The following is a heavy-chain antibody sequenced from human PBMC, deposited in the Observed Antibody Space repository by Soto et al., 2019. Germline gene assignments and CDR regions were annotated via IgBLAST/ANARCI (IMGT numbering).Heavy chain of an antibody. D-gene: IGHD3-16*01. V-gene: IGHV5-51*01. CDR1: GYTFTNYW. CDR3: VRPNFGALTHFDF. J-gene: IGHJ4*02. CDR2: IFPGDSDT. Sequence: GESLKISCKAIGYTFTNYWIGWVRQTPGKGLEWMGIIFPGDSDTRYNPSFEGQVTVSADESISTAYLQWNTLKASDTAMYYCVRPNFGALTHFDFWGQGTLVTSPQ.